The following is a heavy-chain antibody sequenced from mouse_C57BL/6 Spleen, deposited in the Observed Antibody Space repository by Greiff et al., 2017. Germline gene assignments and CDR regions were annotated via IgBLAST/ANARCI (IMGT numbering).Heavy chain of an antibody. CDR1: GYAFSSSW. CDR2: IYPGDGDT. V-gene: IGHV1-82*01. CDR3: ARMDYYGSSHYYAMDY. D-gene: IGHD1-1*01. Sequence: QVQLKESGPELVKPGASVKISCKASGYAFSSSWMNWVKQRPGKGLEWIGRIYPGDGDTNYNGKFKGKATLTADKSSSTAYMQLSSLTSEDSAVYFCARMDYYGSSHYYAMDYWGQGTSVTVSS. J-gene: IGHJ4*01.